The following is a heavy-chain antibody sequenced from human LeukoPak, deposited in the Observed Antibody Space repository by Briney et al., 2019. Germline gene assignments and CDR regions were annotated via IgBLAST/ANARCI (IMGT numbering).Heavy chain of an antibody. CDR1: GYTLTELS. Sequence: GASVKVSCKVSGYTLTELSMHWVRQAHGKGLEWMGGFDPEDGETIYAQKFQGRVTMTEDTSTDTAYMELSSLRSEDTAVYYCATPNTGGYYYYMDVWGKGTTVTVSS. CDR3: ATPNTGGYYYYMDV. CDR2: FDPEDGET. J-gene: IGHJ6*03. D-gene: IGHD3-10*01. V-gene: IGHV1-24*01.